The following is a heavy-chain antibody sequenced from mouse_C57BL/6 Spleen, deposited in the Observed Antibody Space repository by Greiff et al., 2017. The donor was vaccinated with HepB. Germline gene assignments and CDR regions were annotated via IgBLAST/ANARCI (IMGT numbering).Heavy chain of an antibody. J-gene: IGHJ2*01. D-gene: IGHD3-2*02. V-gene: IGHV1-9*01. CDR1: GYTFTGYW. CDR3: ARRGAQAPLAY. Sequence: QVQLQQSGAELMKPGASGKLSCKATGYTFTGYWIEGVKQRLGHGLEWIGEILPGSGSTNYNEKLKGKATFTADTSSNTAYMQLSSLTTEDSAIYYCARRGAQAPLAYWGQGTTLTVSS. CDR2: ILPGSGST.